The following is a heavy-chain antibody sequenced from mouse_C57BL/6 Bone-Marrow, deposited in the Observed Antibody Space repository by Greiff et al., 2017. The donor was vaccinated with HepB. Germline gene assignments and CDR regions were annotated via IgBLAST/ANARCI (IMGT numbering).Heavy chain of an antibody. CDR1: GFTFSSYA. CDR2: ISDGGSYT. Sequence: DVKLVESGGGLVKPGGSLKLSCAASGFTFSSYAMSWVRQTPEKRLEWVATISDGGSYTYYPDNVKGRFTISRDNAKNKLYLQMSHLKSEDTAMYYCARKSYYYGSSYVAYWGQGTLVTVSA. J-gene: IGHJ3*01. D-gene: IGHD1-1*01. V-gene: IGHV5-4*03. CDR3: ARKSYYYGSSYVAY.